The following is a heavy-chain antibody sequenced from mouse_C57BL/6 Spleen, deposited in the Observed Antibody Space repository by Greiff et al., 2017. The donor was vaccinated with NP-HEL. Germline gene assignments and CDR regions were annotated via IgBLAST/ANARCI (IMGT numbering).Heavy chain of an antibody. CDR3: AHYYGSSHAMDY. D-gene: IGHD1-1*01. CDR2: ISYDGSN. J-gene: IGHJ4*01. Sequence: EVQLVESGPGLVKPSQSLSLTCSVTGYSITSGYYWNWIRQFPGNKLVWMGYISYDGSNNYNPSLKNRISITRDTSKNQFFLKLNSVTTEDTATYYCAHYYGSSHAMDYWGQGTSVTVSS. V-gene: IGHV3-6*01. CDR1: GYSITSGYY.